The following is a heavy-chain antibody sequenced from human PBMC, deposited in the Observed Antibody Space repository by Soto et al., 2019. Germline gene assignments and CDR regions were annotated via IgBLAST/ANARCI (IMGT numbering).Heavy chain of an antibody. J-gene: IGHJ5*02. Sequence: SETLSLTCTVSGGAISSSRYYWGGIRQPPGRGLEWIGSIYYSGSNYYNPSLKSRVTVSVDTSKNQFSLKASSVPAAATGVYYCAGRLYDFWTGYEDICFDPWGQGPRGTVS. CDR2: IYYSGSN. CDR1: GGAISSSRYY. V-gene: IGHV4-39*01. D-gene: IGHD3-3*01. CDR3: AGRLYDFWTGYEDICFDP.